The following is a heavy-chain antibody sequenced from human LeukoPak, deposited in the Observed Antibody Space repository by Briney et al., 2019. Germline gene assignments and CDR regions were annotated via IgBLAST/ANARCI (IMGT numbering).Heavy chain of an antibody. V-gene: IGHV5-51*01. CDR3: ASLNYYDSSGYPDAFDI. Sequence: GESLKISCKGSGYSFTSYWIGWVRQMPGKGLEWMGIIYPGDSDTRYSPPFQGQVTISADKSISTAYLQWSSLKASDTAMYYCASLNYYDSSGYPDAFDIWGQGTMVTVSS. D-gene: IGHD3-22*01. J-gene: IGHJ3*02. CDR1: GYSFTSYW. CDR2: IYPGDSDT.